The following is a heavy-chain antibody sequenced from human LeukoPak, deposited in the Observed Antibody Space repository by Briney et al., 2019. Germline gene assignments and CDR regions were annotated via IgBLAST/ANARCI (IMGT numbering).Heavy chain of an antibody. D-gene: IGHD3-10*01. CDR3: ARASVRVYYGSGSYYISEYFQH. V-gene: IGHV1-69*01. J-gene: IGHJ1*01. CDR2: IIPIFGTA. CDR1: GGTFSSYA. Sequence: AASVKVSCKASGGTFSSYAISWVRQAPGQGLEWMGGIIPIFGTANYAQKFQGRVTITADESTSTAYMELSSLRSEDTAVYYCARASVRVYYGSGSYYISEYFQHWGQGTLVTVSS.